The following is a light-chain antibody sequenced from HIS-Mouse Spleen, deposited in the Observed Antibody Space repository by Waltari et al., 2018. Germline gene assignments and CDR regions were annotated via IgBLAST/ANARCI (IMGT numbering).Light chain of an antibody. CDR1: SSDVGGYNY. Sequence: QSALTQPRSVSGSPGQSVTISCTGTSSDVGGYNYVSWYQQHPGKAPKLMIYDVSKRPSGGPDRCSGSKAGNTASLAMSGLQAEDEADYYCCSYAGSYTWVFGGGTKLTVL. V-gene: IGLV2-11*01. CDR3: CSYAGSYTWV. J-gene: IGLJ3*02. CDR2: DVS.